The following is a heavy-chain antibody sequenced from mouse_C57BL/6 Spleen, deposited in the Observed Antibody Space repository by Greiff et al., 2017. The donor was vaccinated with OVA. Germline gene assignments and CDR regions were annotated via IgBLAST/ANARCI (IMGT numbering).Heavy chain of an antibody. V-gene: IGHV1-80*01. Sequence: QVQLQHSGAELVKPGASVKISCKASGYAFSSYWMNWVKQRPGKGLEWIGQIYPGDGDTNYNGKFKGKATLTADKSSSTAYMQLSSLTSEDSAVYFCARSSLTGNFAYWGQGTLVTVSA. D-gene: IGHD2-1*01. J-gene: IGHJ3*01. CDR1: GYAFSSYW. CDR3: ARSSLTGNFAY. CDR2: IYPGDGDT.